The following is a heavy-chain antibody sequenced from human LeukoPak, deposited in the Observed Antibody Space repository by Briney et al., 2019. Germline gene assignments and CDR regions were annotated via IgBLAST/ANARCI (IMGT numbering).Heavy chain of an antibody. Sequence: SETLSLTCTVSGGSISSGSYYWSWIRQPAGKGLEWIGRIYTSGSTNYNPSLKSRVTISVDTSKNQFSLKLSSVTAADTAVYYCARADISTGYSPDYWGQGTLVTVSS. V-gene: IGHV4-61*02. CDR3: ARADISTGYSPDY. J-gene: IGHJ4*02. D-gene: IGHD3-9*01. CDR1: GGSISSGSYY. CDR2: IYTSGST.